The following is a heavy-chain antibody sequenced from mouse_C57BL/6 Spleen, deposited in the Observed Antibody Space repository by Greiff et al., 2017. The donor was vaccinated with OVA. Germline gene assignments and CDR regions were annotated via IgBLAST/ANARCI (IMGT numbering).Heavy chain of an antibody. CDR1: GYSITSGYY. J-gene: IGHJ4*01. CDR2: ISYAGSN. V-gene: IGHV3-6*01. D-gene: IGHD1-1*01. Sequence: EVQVVESGPGLVKPSQSLSLTCSVTGYSITSGYYWNWLRQFPGNILEWMGYISYAGSNNYTPSIKNRISITHDTSKNQFFLKLNSVTTEDTATYYCARDPTVKGVDYWGQGTSVTGSS. CDR3: ARDPTVKGVDY.